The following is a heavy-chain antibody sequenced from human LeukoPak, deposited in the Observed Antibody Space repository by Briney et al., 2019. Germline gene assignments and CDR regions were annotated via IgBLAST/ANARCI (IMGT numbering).Heavy chain of an antibody. V-gene: IGHV4-61*02. D-gene: IGHD5-18*01. J-gene: IGHJ6*03. CDR1: GGSISSGSYY. CDR2: IYTSGST. CDR3: ARTWIQLPYYYYYMDV. Sequence: SETLSLTCTVSGGSISSGSYYWSWIRQPAGKGLEWIGRIYTSGSTNYNPSLKSRVTISVDTSKSQFSLKLSSVTAADTAVYYCARTWIQLPYYYYYMDVWGKGTTVTVSS.